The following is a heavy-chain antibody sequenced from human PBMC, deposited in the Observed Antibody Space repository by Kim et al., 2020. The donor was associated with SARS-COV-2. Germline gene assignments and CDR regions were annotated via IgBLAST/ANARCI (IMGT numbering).Heavy chain of an antibody. CDR1: GGSFSDYS. Sequence: SETLSLTCAVYGGSFSDYSWSWIRQPPGKGLEWIGDIDHRGSTNYNPSLKSRLTISVDTSKNQFSLKLTSVTAADTAVYYCARGRGGISMVVVVITAAEYYFYYWGRGSRVTVSS. J-gene: IGHJ4*02. V-gene: IGHV4-34*01. CDR2: IDHRGST. CDR3: ARGRGGISMVVVVITAAEYYFYY. D-gene: IGHD3-22*01.